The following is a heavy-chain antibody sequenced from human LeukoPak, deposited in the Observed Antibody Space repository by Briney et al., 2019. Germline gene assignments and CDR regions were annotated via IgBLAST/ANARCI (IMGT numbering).Heavy chain of an antibody. CDR3: ARGYNGGSFNWFDP. D-gene: IGHD2-15*01. Sequence: SETLSLTCAVYGGSFSGYYWSWIRQPPGKGLEWIGEINHSGSTNYNPSLKSRVTISVDTSKNQFSLKLSSVTAADTAVYYCARGYNGGSFNWFDPWGQGTLVTVSS. J-gene: IGHJ5*02. CDR1: GGSFSGYY. V-gene: IGHV4-34*01. CDR2: INHSGST.